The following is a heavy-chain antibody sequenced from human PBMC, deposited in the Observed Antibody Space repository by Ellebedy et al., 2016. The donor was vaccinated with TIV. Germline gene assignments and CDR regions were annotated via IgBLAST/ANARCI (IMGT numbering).Heavy chain of an antibody. CDR1: GGTFSSYA. D-gene: IGHD4/OR15-4a*01. CDR2: IIPRFGRP. CDR3: ARDSGANSLGLSFGL. Sequence: AASVKVSCKASGGTFSSYAISWVRQVPGQGLEWMGGIIPRFGRPNSAQKFQGRVTITADESSSTAYMELSGLRSDDTAVYYCARDSGANSLGLSFGLWGRGTLVTVSS. V-gene: IGHV1-69*13. J-gene: IGHJ2*01.